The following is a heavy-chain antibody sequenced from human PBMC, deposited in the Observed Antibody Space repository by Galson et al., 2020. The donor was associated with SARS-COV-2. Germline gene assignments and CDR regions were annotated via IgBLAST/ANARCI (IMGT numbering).Heavy chain of an antibody. CDR2: IWYDGSNK. D-gene: IGHD3-3*01. CDR3: ARVVPNSEWLPFLGYFDL. CDR1: GFTFSSYG. J-gene: IGHJ2*01. Sequence: GESLKISCAASGFTFSSYGMHWVRQAPGKGLEWVAVIWYDGSNKYYADSVKGRFTISRDNSKNTLYLQMNSLRAEDTAVYYCARVVPNSEWLPFLGYFDLWGRGTLVTVSS. V-gene: IGHV3-33*01.